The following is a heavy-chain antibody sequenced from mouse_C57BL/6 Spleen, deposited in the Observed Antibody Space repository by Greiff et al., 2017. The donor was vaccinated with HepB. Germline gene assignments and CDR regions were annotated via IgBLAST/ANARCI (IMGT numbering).Heavy chain of an antibody. CDR3: ARRNYYGSSYWYFDV. CDR1: GYTFTSYW. Sequence: VQLQQSGAELVRPGTSVKLSCKASGYTFTSYWMHWVKQRPGQGLEWIGVIDPSDSYTNYNQKFKGKATLTVDTSSSTAYIQLSSLTSEDSAVYYCARRNYYGSSYWYFDVWGTGTTVTVSS. D-gene: IGHD1-1*01. J-gene: IGHJ1*03. CDR2: IDPSDSYT. V-gene: IGHV1-59*01.